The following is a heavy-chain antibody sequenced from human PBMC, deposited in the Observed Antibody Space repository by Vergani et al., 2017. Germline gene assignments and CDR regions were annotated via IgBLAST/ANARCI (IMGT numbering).Heavy chain of an antibody. CDR2: INHSGST. CDR3: ARETYYDDRSGYYRFDD. J-gene: IGHJ4*02. V-gene: IGHV4-34*01. Sequence: QVQLQQWGAGLLKLSETLSLTCAVYGGSFSGYYWSWIRQPPGKGLEWIGEINHSGSTNYNPSLKSRVTISVDTSKNQFSLKLSSVTAADTAVYYCARETYYDDRSGYYRFDDWGQGTLVTVSS. D-gene: IGHD3-22*01. CDR1: GGSFSGYY.